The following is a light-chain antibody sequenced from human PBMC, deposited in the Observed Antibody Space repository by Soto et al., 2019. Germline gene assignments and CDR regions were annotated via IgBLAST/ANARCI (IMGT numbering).Light chain of an antibody. J-gene: IGKJ5*01. CDR3: QHRRIGPGS. CDR2: DAS. V-gene: IGKV3-11*01. Sequence: IGLTQSAATLSLSPGERATLSCRASQRIXSYLGWYQQKPGQAPRLLXYDASNSATGIPASFSGGGSGTDFTPTISSLEPDDFECYYLQHRRIGPGSFGQGTRLDI. CDR1: QRIXSY.